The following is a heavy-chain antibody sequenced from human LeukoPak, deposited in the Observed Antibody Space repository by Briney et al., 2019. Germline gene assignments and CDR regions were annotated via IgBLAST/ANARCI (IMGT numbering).Heavy chain of an antibody. V-gene: IGHV4-61*02. Sequence: SETLSLTCTVSGDSISSGSYYWSWIRQPAGKGLEWIGRIYTSGSTNYNPSLKSRVTISVDTSKNQFSLKLSSVTAADTAVYYCASLSRSGSYPDYWGQGTLVTVSS. J-gene: IGHJ4*02. CDR1: GDSISSGSYY. CDR3: ASLSRSGSYPDY. D-gene: IGHD1-26*01. CDR2: IYTSGST.